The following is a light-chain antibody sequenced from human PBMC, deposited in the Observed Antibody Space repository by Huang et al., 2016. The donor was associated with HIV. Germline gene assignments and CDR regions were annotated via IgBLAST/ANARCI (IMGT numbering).Light chain of an antibody. V-gene: IGKV1-17*03. CDR1: QDIANS. CDR2: GTS. CDR3: LQHNTYPWM. J-gene: IGKJ1*01. Sequence: DIQMTQNPSAMSASVGDRVTITCRASQDIANSLAWFQQKPGKVPRPLIYGTSTLRSGVPSRFSDSGSGTEFTLTISSLQPEDFATYYCLQHNTYPWMFGQGTKVEVK.